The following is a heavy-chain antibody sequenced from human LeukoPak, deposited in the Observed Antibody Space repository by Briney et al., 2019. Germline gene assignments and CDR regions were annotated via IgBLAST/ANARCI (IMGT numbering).Heavy chain of an antibody. CDR2: MNPDGSGK. J-gene: IGHJ3*02. CDR3: AKHFPAGAFDI. V-gene: IGHV3-7*01. D-gene: IGHD3-3*02. Sequence: PGGSLRLSCAASGFTFSSYWMTWARQAPGKGLEWVANMNPDGSGKYYVDSVKGRFTISRDNAKNSLYLQMNSLRVEDTAISYCAKHFPAGAFDIWGQGTMVTVSS. CDR1: GFTFSSYW.